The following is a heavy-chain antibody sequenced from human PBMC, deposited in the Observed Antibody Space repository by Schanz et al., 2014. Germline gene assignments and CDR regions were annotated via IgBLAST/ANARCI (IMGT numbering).Heavy chain of an antibody. CDR2: ISGSGGST. CDR1: GFTFSSYT. D-gene: IGHD2-15*01. V-gene: IGHV3-23*01. J-gene: IGHJ5*01. Sequence: EVQLLESGGGLVRPGGSLRLSCAASGFTFSSYTMNWVRQAPGKGLEWVSAISGSGGSTVYADSVKGRFIISRDNSKNNSKNTLYVQMNSLRAEDTAVYYCSKDKQGSRSDDSWGQGTLVTVSS. CDR3: SKDKQGSRSDDS.